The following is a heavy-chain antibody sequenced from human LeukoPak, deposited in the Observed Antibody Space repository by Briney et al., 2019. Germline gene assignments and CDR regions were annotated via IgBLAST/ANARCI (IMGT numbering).Heavy chain of an antibody. V-gene: IGHV4-59*01. CDR3: ARYSGSYTHLDY. CDR1: GGSISSYY. Sequence: SETLSVTCTVSGGSISSYYWSWIRQPPGKGLECIGYIYYSGSTNYNPSLKSRVTISVDTSKNQFSLKLSSVTAADTAVYYCARYSGSYTHLDYWGQGTLVTVSS. D-gene: IGHD1-26*01. J-gene: IGHJ4*02. CDR2: IYYSGST.